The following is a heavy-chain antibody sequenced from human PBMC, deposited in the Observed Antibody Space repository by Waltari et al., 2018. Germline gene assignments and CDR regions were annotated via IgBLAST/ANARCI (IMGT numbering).Heavy chain of an antibody. CDR3: ARVKGLEGTLGY. CDR2: INPNSGGT. CDR1: GYTFTGYY. J-gene: IGHJ4*02. D-gene: IGHD1-1*01. Sequence: QVQLVQSGAEVKKPGASVKVSCKASGYTFTGYYMHWVRQAPGQGLEWMGWINPNSGGTNYEQKFQGRVTMTRDTSISTAYMELSRLRSDDTAVYYCARVKGLEGTLGYWGQGTLVTVSS. V-gene: IGHV1-2*02.